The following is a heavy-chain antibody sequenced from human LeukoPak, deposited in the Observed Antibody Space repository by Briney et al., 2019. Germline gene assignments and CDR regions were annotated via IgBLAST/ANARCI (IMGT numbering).Heavy chain of an antibody. CDR2: IRYDGSIK. CDR1: GFTFSSYG. Sequence: PGGSLRLSCAASGFTFSSYGMHWVRQAPGKGLEWVAFIRYDGSIKYYTDSVKGRFTISRDNSKNTVYLQMNSLRTEDTAVYYCARDYSWGFDIWGQGTMVTVSS. J-gene: IGHJ3*02. D-gene: IGHD2-21*01. CDR3: ARDYSWGFDI. V-gene: IGHV3-30*02.